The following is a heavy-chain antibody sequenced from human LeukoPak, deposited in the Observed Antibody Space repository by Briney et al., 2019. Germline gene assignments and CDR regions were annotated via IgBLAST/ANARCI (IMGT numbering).Heavy chain of an antibody. CDR1: GFTFDDYG. CDR3: TREINTMVRGVIITVYYYMDV. Sequence: PGGSLRLSCAASGFTFDDYGLSWVRQAPGKGLEWVGFIRSKAYGGTTEYAASVKGRFTISRDDSKSIAYLQMNSLKTEDTAVYYCTREINTMVRGVIITVYYYMDVWGKGTTVTISS. CDR2: IRSKAYGGTT. V-gene: IGHV3-49*04. D-gene: IGHD3-10*01. J-gene: IGHJ6*03.